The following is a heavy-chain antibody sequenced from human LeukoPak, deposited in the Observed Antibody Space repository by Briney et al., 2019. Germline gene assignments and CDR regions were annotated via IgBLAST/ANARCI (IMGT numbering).Heavy chain of an antibody. Sequence: PGGSLRLSCAASGFTFSSYSMNWVRQAPGKGLEWVSYISSSSSTIYYADSVKGRFTISRDNAKNSLYLQMNSLRAEDTAVYYCARARIAAASTLFDYWGQGTLVTVSS. D-gene: IGHD6-13*01. CDR2: ISSSSSTI. CDR3: ARARIAAASTLFDY. CDR1: GFTFSSYS. V-gene: IGHV3-48*04. J-gene: IGHJ4*02.